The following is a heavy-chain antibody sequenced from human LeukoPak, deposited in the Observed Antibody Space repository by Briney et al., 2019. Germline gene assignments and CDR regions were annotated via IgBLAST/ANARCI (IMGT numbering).Heavy chain of an antibody. CDR3: AKGLTHYSRYDS. CDR2: ISGGGATS. CDR1: GFTFSTYA. V-gene: IGHV3-23*01. D-gene: IGHD2-15*01. Sequence: PGGSLRLSCAAPGFTFSTYAMSWVRQAPGKGLEWVSAISGGGATSYYAESVKGRFTISRDNSKNTLYLQMNSLRAEDTAVYYCAKGLTHYSRYDSWGQGTLVTVSS. J-gene: IGHJ4*02.